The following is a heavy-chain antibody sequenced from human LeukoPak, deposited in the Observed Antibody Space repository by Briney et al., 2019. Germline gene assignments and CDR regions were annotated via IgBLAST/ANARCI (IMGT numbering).Heavy chain of an antibody. CDR1: GFTFRSYG. J-gene: IGHJ4*02. CDR3: AKEEWFGELLAY. Sequence: GGSLRLSCAASGFTFRSYGMHWVRQAPGKGLEWVAFIRYDGSNKYYADSVKGRFTISRDNSKNTLYLQMNSLRAEDTAVYYCAKEEWFGELLAYWGQGTLVTVSS. D-gene: IGHD3-10*01. CDR2: IRYDGSNK. V-gene: IGHV3-30*02.